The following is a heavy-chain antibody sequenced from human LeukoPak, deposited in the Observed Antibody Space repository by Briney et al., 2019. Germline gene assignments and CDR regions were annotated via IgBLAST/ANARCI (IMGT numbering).Heavy chain of an antibody. V-gene: IGHV3-7*01. Sequence: PGGSLRLSCAASGFTFSNYWMSWVRQPPGKGLEWVANIKHDGSEKYCVDSVEGRFTISRDNAKNSLHLQMSSLRAEDTAVYYCARLGTAEGTLEDYWGQGTLVTVSS. J-gene: IGHJ4*02. D-gene: IGHD6-13*01. CDR3: ARLGTAEGTLEDY. CDR2: IKHDGSEK. CDR1: GFTFSNYW.